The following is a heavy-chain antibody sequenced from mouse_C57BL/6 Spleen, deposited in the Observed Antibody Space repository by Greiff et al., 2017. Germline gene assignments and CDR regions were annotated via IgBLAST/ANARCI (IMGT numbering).Heavy chain of an antibody. CDR2: IDPSDSYT. Sequence: QVQLQQPRAELGRPGTSVKLSCKASGYTFTSYWMHWVKQRPGQGLEWIGVIDPSDSYTNYNQKFKGKATLTVDTSSSTAYMQLSSLTSEDSAVYYCARRNYGSSYEAMDYWGQGTPVTVSS. D-gene: IGHD1-1*01. CDR3: ARRNYGSSYEAMDY. J-gene: IGHJ4*01. CDR1: GYTFTSYW. V-gene: IGHV1-59*01.